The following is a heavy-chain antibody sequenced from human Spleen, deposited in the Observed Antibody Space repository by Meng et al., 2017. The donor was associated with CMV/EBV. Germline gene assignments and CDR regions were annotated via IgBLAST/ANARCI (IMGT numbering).Heavy chain of an antibody. Sequence: GGSLRLSCAVSGLTVSSNYMSWVRQGPGKGLEWVSVIYSGAATYYADSVKGRFTISRDTSKNTLYLQMNSLRAEDTAVYYCARDASGLIPHGSFYYYYYGMDVWGQGTTVTVSS. D-gene: IGHD3/OR15-3a*01. CDR3: ARDASGLIPHGSFYYYYYGMDV. CDR2: IYSGAAT. CDR1: GLTVSSNY. J-gene: IGHJ6*02. V-gene: IGHV3-53*01.